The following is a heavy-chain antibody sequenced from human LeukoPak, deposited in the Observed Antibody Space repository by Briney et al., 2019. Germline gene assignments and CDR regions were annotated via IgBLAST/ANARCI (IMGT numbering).Heavy chain of an antibody. CDR2: IKQDGREK. Sequence: QPGGSLRLSRSASGFTFSSYWMSWVGPPPGKGLKWVANIKQDGREKYPVSSVKGRFTIARDNAKNPLYLQMNSLRAEDTAVYYCARGTIAAAGYYYFDYWGEGTQVTVSS. D-gene: IGHD6-13*01. CDR1: GFTFSSYW. V-gene: IGHV3-7*04. CDR3: ARGTIAAAGYYYFDY. J-gene: IGHJ4*02.